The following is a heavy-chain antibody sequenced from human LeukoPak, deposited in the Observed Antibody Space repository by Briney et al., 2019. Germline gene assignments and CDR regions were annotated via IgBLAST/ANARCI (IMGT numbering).Heavy chain of an antibody. CDR1: GGSISSGDYY. CDR3: ARGLPYYYDSSGYYWDY. D-gene: IGHD3-22*01. Sequence: SETLSLTCTVSGGSISSGDYYWSWIRQPPGKGLEWIGYIYYSGSTYYNPSLKSRVTISVDTSKNQFSLKLSSVTAADTAVCYCARGLPYYYDSSGYYWDYWGQGTLVTVSS. J-gene: IGHJ4*02. CDR2: IYYSGST. V-gene: IGHV4-30-4*01.